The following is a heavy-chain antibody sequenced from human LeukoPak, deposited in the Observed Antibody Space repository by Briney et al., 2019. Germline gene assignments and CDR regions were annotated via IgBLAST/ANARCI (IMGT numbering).Heavy chain of an antibody. CDR2: INHNGNVN. Sequence: GGSLRLSCAASGFTFSSYWMNWARQAPGKGLEWVASINHNGNVNYYVDSVKGRFTISRDNAKNSLYLQMSSLRAEDTAVYYCATSWGPDTSAFRWGRDGMDVWGQGTTVIVS. CDR3: ATSWGPDTSAFRWGRDGMDV. J-gene: IGHJ6*02. D-gene: IGHD3-16*01. V-gene: IGHV3-7*03. CDR1: GFTFSSYW.